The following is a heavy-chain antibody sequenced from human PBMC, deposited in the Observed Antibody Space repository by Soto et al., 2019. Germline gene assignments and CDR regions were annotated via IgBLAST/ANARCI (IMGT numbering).Heavy chain of an antibody. V-gene: IGHV3-11*05. CDR3: ARVSSGWYSPFDY. J-gene: IGHJ4*02. Sequence: PGGSLRLSCAASGFSFSDYYMTWMRQAPGKGLEWVSYISSSSSHTNYADSVKGRFTISRDNAKNSLYLQMNSLRAEDTAIYYCARVSSGWYSPFDYWGQGTLVTVSS. CDR1: GFSFSDYY. D-gene: IGHD6-19*01. CDR2: ISSSSSHT.